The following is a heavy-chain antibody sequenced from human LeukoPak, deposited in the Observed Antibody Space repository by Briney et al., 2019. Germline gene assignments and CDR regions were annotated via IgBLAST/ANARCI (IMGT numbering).Heavy chain of an antibody. CDR2: IKQDGSEK. J-gene: IGHJ4*02. V-gene: IGHV3-7*01. Sequence: PGGSLRLSCAASGFTFSSYWMSWVRQAPGKGLERVANIKQDGSEKYYVDSVKGRFTISRDNAKNSLYLQMNSLRAEDTAVYYCAREGERYYFDYWGQGTLVTVSS. CDR1: GFTFSSYW. CDR3: AREGERYYFDY.